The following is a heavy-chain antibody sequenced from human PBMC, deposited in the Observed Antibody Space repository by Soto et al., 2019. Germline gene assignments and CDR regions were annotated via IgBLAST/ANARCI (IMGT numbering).Heavy chain of an antibody. CDR3: AKLGLNCSSTSCYVRAFDI. J-gene: IGHJ3*02. Sequence: GGSLRVSYAAAGFTFSSYAMSWVSQAPGKGLEWVSAISGSGGSTYYADSVKGRFTISRDDSKNTLYLQMNSLRAEDTAVYYCAKLGLNCSSTSCYVRAFDIWGQGTMVTVSS. CDR2: ISGSGGST. D-gene: IGHD2-2*01. V-gene: IGHV3-23*01. CDR1: GFTFSSYA.